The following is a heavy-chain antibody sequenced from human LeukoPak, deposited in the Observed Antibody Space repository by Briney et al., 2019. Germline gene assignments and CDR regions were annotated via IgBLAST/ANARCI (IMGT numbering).Heavy chain of an antibody. CDR1: GFTFSSYE. CDR2: IGGTGVRT. D-gene: IGHD3-16*01. V-gene: IGHV3-23*01. Sequence: GGSLRLSCAASGFTFSSYEMNWVRQAPGKGLEWVSTIGGTGVRTYYADSVKGRFTISRDNSKNTLYLQINSLRAEDTAVYFCAKDRLGGPYFFHYWGQGTLVTVSS. CDR3: AKDRLGGPYFFHY. J-gene: IGHJ4*02.